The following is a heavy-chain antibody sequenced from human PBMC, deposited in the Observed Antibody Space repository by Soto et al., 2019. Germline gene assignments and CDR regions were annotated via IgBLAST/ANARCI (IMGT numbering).Heavy chain of an antibody. V-gene: IGHV3-21*01. Sequence: EVQLVESGGALVKPGGSLRLSCATSGFTFIRSAMNWVRQAPGKGLEWVSCISGSSSSIYYADSVNGRFTISRDNAKNSLYLQMNSLRAEDTAVYYCAIDPFGGGDSDWFDPWGQGTLVTVSS. J-gene: IGHJ5*02. D-gene: IGHD2-21*02. CDR3: AIDPFGGGDSDWFDP. CDR2: ISGSSSSI. CDR1: GFTFIRSA.